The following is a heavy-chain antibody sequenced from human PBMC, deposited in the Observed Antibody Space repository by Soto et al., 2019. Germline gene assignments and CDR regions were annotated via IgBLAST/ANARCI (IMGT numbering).Heavy chain of an antibody. CDR1: GFTFSSYS. Sequence: HLGGSLRLSCAASGFTFSSYSMNWVRQAPGKGLEWVSYISSSSSTIYYADSVKGRFTISRDNAKNSLYLQMNSLRAEDTAVYYCARDMGDYVWGSYRDVNWFDPWGQGTLVTVSS. CDR2: ISSSSSTI. V-gene: IGHV3-48*01. CDR3: ARDMGDYVWGSYRDVNWFDP. D-gene: IGHD3-16*02. J-gene: IGHJ5*02.